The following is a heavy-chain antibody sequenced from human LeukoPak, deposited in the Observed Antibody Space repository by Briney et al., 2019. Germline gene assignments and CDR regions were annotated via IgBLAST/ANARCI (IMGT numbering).Heavy chain of an antibody. Sequence: GGSLRLSCAASGFTFSSDEMNWVRQAPGKGLECVSYISSSGSTIYYADSVKGRFTISRDNAKNSLYLQMNSLRAEDTAVYYCARDSMITFGGVIDPFDYWGPGTLVTVSS. J-gene: IGHJ4*02. CDR2: ISSSGSTI. D-gene: IGHD3-16*02. CDR1: GFTFSSDE. CDR3: ARDSMITFGGVIDPFDY. V-gene: IGHV3-48*03.